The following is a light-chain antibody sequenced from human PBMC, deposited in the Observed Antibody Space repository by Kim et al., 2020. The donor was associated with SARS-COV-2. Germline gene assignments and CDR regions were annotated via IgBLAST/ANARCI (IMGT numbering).Light chain of an antibody. CDR3: QQTFSTQYS. J-gene: IGKJ2*03. Sequence: SASGGDRVTISCRESQSVSINLNWYQQRPGKAPRLLIYAASSLQSGVPSRFSGSGSGTAFTLTINSLQPEDFGSYYCQQTFSTQYSFGQGTKLEI. V-gene: IGKV1-39*01. CDR2: AAS. CDR1: QSVSIN.